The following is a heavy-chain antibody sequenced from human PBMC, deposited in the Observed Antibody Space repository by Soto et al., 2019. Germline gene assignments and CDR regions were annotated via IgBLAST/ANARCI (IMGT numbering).Heavy chain of an antibody. CDR2: IYYSGST. CDR1: GGSISSGGYY. D-gene: IGHD3-9*01. CDR3: ARGAPLGYYDIFVFDY. J-gene: IGHJ4*02. V-gene: IGHV4-31*03. Sequence: PSLTCTVSGGSISSGGYYWSWIRQHPGKGLEWIGYIYYSGSTYYNPSLKSRVTISVDTSKNQFSLKLSSVTAADTAVYYCARGAPLGYYDIFVFDYWGQGTLGTVSS.